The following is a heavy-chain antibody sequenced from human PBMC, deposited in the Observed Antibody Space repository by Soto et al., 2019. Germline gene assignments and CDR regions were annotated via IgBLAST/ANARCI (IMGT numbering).Heavy chain of an antibody. CDR3: ARYHNFWSGYYADY. Sequence: PSETLSLTCSVSGDSLSSGGYYWTWIRQPPRKGLEWIGCITYSGDTHYNPSLRSRVFISGDTSKNHFSLKVNSVTAADTAVYYCARYHNFWSGYYADYWGQGTLVTVSS. CDR2: ITYSGDT. V-gene: IGHV4-61*03. CDR1: GDSLSSGGYY. J-gene: IGHJ4*02. D-gene: IGHD3-3*01.